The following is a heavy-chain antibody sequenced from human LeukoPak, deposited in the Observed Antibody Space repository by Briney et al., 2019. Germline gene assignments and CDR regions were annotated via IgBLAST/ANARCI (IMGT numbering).Heavy chain of an antibody. CDR1: GFTFTSSA. V-gene: IGHV1-58*02. Sequence: TSVKVSCKASGFTFTSSAMQWVRQARGQRLEWIGWIVVGSGNTNYAQKFQERVTITRDMSTSTAYMELRSLRSDDTAVYYCARDGYYMDVWGKGTTVTVSS. J-gene: IGHJ6*03. CDR2: IVVGSGNT. CDR3: ARDGYYMDV.